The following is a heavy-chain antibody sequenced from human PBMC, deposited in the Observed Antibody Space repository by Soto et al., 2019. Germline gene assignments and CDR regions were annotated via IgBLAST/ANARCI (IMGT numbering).Heavy chain of an antibody. J-gene: IGHJ5*02. CDR3: ARSGYRITNDL. CDR1: GFTFSSYS. V-gene: IGHV3-21*01. D-gene: IGHD2-15*01. Sequence: EEQLVESGGGLVKPGGSLRLSCAASGFTFSSYSINWVRQAPGKGLEWVSSISGNGAFLYYAASVKGRFTISRDNAKNSLSLQMSSLSAEDTAVYYCARSGYRITNDLWCQGNPVTVSS. CDR2: ISGNGAFL.